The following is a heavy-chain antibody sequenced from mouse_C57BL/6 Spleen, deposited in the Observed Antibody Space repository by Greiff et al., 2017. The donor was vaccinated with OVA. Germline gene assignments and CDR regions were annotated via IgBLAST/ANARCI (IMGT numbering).Heavy chain of an antibody. D-gene: IGHD1-1*01. Sequence: QVQLQQSGAELARPGASVKMSCKASGYTFTSYTMHWVKQRPGQGLEWIGYINPSSGYTKYNQKFKDKATLTADKSSSTAYMQLSSLTSEDSAVYYCARSEITTVLPYAMDYWGQGTSVTVSS. CDR2: INPSSGYT. CDR3: ARSEITTVLPYAMDY. CDR1: GYTFTSYT. J-gene: IGHJ4*01. V-gene: IGHV1-4*01.